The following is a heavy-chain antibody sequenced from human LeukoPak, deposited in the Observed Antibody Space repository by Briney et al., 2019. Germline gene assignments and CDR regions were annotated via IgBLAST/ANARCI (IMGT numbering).Heavy chain of an antibody. CDR3: TTDPSLRSSDY. Sequence: GGSLRLSCAASGFTFSNAWMSWVRQAPGKGLEWVGRIKSKTDGGTIDYAAPVKGRFTISRDDSKNTLYLQMNSLKTEDTAAYYCTTDPSLRSSDYWGQGTLVTVSS. CDR1: GFTFSNAW. J-gene: IGHJ4*02. V-gene: IGHV3-15*01. CDR2: IKSKTDGGTI. D-gene: IGHD6-6*01.